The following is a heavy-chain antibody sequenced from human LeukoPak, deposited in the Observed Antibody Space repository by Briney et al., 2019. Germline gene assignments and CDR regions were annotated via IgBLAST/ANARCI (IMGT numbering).Heavy chain of an antibody. V-gene: IGHV3-21*01. CDR3: ARGLYPDYYVSSGSSPPEH. Sequence: GGSLRLSCAASGFTFSSYSMNWVRQAPGKGLEWVSSISSSGSYIYYADSMQGRFTISRDNSKNSLFLQMNSLRAEDTAVYYCARGLYPDYYVSSGSSPPEHWGQGTLVAVSS. CDR2: ISSSGSYI. J-gene: IGHJ1*01. D-gene: IGHD3-22*01. CDR1: GFTFSSYS.